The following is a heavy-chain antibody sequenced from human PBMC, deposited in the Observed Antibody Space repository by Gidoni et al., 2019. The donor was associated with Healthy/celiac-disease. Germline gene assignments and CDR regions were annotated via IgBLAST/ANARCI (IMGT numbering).Heavy chain of an antibody. J-gene: IGHJ4*02. D-gene: IGHD5-18*01. CDR2: IDPSDSYT. V-gene: IGHV5-10-1*03. Sequence: VQLVHSGAQAKQPGESLRISGKGYGYSFTSYWISSVRQMPGKGLEWMGRIDPSDSYTNYSPSFQGHVTISADKSISTAYLQWSSLKASDTAMYYCARFNTAMVAFDYWGQGTLVTVSS. CDR1: GYSFTSYW. CDR3: ARFNTAMVAFDY.